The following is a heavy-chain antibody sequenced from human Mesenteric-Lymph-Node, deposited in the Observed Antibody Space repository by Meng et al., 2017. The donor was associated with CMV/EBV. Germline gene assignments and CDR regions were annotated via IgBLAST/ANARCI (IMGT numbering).Heavy chain of an antibody. Sequence: GGSLRLSCAASGFTFSSYDMHWVRQATGKGLEWVSAIGTAGDTYYPGSVKGRFTISRENAKNSLYLQMISLRAGDTAVYYCARGTYYDFWSGSSNYYGMDVWGQGTTVTVSS. V-gene: IGHV3-13*01. CDR1: GFTFSSYD. CDR3: ARGTYYDFWSGSSNYYGMDV. J-gene: IGHJ6*02. CDR2: IGTAGDT. D-gene: IGHD3-3*01.